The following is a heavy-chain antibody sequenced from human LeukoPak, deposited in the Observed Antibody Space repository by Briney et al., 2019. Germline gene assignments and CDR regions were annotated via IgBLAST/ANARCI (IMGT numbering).Heavy chain of an antibody. D-gene: IGHD2-15*01. CDR2: ISSYNGHT. Sequence: ASVKVSCKASGGTFSSYAISWVRQAPGQGLEWMGWISSYNGHTIYAQKLQGRVTMTTDTSTRTAYMELRSLRSDDTAVYYCARAVLGGSCYGLGVEVDYWGQGTLVTVSS. V-gene: IGHV1-18*01. CDR3: ARAVLGGSCYGLGVEVDY. J-gene: IGHJ4*02. CDR1: GGTFSSYA.